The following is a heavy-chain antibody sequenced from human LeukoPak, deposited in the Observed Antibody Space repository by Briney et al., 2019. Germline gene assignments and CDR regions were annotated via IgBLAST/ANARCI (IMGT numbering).Heavy chain of an antibody. D-gene: IGHD2-2*01. CDR3: ARALFGDQYQLLHNWFDP. CDR2: INTDTGNP. Sequence: ASVKVSCKASGYTFTNYAMNWVRQAPGQGLEWMGWINTDTGNPTYAQGFTRRLVFSLDTSASTAYLQISSLKAEDTAVYYCARALFGDQYQLLHNWFDPWGQGTLVTVSS. J-gene: IGHJ5*02. V-gene: IGHV7-4-1*02. CDR1: GYTFTNYA.